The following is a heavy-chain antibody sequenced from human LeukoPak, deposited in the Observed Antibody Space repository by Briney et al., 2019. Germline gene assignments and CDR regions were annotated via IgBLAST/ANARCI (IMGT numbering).Heavy chain of an antibody. CDR3: AAKTVNMVRGVMS. CDR1: GFTVSSNY. Sequence: PGGSLRLSCAASGFTVSSNYMSWVRQAPGKGLEWVSVIYSGGSTYYADSVKGRFTISRDNSKNTLYLQMNSLRAEDTAVYYCAAKTVNMVRGVMSWGQETLVTVSS. J-gene: IGHJ4*02. D-gene: IGHD3-10*01. CDR2: IYSGGST. V-gene: IGHV3-53*01.